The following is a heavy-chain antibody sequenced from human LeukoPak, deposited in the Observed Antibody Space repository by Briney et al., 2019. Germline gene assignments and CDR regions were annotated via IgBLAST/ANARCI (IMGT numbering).Heavy chain of an antibody. J-gene: IGHJ4*02. D-gene: IGHD6-19*01. CDR2: TSGRGVST. CDR3: AKSPPYSSGWYYFDY. CDR1: GFTFSSYA. V-gene: IGHV3-23*01. Sequence: GGSLRLSCAASGFTFSSYAMSWVRRAPGKGLEWVSATSGRGVSTYYADSVKGRFTISRDNSKNTLYLQMNSLRAEDTAVYYCAKSPPYSSGWYYFDYWSQGTLVTVSS.